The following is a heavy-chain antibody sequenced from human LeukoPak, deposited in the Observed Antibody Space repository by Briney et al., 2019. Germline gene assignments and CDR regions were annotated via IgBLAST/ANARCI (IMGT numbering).Heavy chain of an antibody. J-gene: IGHJ4*02. D-gene: IGHD1-26*01. CDR1: GFTFSSYG. CDR3: ARLGILRYDGSYLPFDY. Sequence: PGRSLRLSCAASGFTFSSYGMHWVRQAPGKGLGWVAVIWYDGSNKYYADSVKGRFTISRDNSKNTLYLQMNSLRAEDTAVYYCARLGILRYDGSYLPFDYWGQGTLVTVSS. V-gene: IGHV3-33*01. CDR2: IWYDGSNK.